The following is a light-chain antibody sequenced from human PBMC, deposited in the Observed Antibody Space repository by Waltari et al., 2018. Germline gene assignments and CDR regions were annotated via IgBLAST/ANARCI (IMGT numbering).Light chain of an antibody. CDR2: EVN. CDR1: SSDVGNYNL. V-gene: IGLV2-23*02. CDR3: CSYAGSRNMI. Sequence: QSALTPPASVSGSPGHSATTPFTGSSSDVGNYNLVSWYQQHPGKAPKLIIFEVNKQPSGISNRFSGSKSGNTASLTISGLQPEDEADYYCCSYAGSRNMIFGGGTKLTVL. J-gene: IGLJ2*01.